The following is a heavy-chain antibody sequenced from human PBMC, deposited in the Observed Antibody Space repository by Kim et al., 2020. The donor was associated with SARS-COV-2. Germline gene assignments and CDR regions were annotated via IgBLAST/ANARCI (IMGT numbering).Heavy chain of an antibody. Sequence: AETLSLTCAVYGGSFSGYYWSWIRQPPGKGLEWIGEINHSGSTNYNPSLKSRVTISVDTSKNQFSLKLSSVTAADTSVYYCARANIAVAGTWGYWGQG. CDR1: GGSFSGYY. J-gene: IGHJ4*02. D-gene: IGHD6-19*01. V-gene: IGHV4-34*01. CDR2: INHSGST. CDR3: ARANIAVAGTWGY.